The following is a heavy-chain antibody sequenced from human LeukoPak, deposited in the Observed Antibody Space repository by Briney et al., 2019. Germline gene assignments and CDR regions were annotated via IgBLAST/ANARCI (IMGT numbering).Heavy chain of an antibody. V-gene: IGHV1-2*02. CDR3: ARTSHYVDIAATIPYGIYYFDY. CDR1: GYTFTGYY. J-gene: IGHJ4*02. D-gene: IGHD5-12*01. Sequence: ASVKVSCKASGYTFTGYYMHWVRQAPGQGLEWMGWINPNSGGTSYAQKLQGRVTMTTDTSTSTAYMELRSLRSDDTAVYYCARTSHYVDIAATIPYGIYYFDYWGQGTPVTVSS. CDR2: INPNSGGT.